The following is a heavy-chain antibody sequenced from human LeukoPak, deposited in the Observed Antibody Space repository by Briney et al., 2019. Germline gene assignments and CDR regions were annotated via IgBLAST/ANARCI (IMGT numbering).Heavy chain of an antibody. CDR2: IWYDGSNK. J-gene: IGHJ4*02. V-gene: IGHV3-33*01. CDR1: GFTFSSYG. CDR3: ARDLRVDSSGPY. D-gene: IGHD3-22*01. Sequence: PGGSLRLSCAASGFTFSSYGMHWVRQAPGKGLEWVAVIWYDGSNKYYADSVKGRFTISRDNSKNTLYLQMNSLRAEDTAVYYCARDLRVDSSGPYWGQGTLVTVSS.